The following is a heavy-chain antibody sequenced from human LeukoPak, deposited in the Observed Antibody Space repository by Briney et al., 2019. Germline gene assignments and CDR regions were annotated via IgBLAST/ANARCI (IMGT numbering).Heavy chain of an antibody. Sequence: SETLSLTCAVFGGSFSGYSWSWIRQPPGKGLGWIGEINHSGSTNYNPSLKSRVTISADTSKNQFSLKLSSVTAADTAVYYCARISALLWPPGRGFDIWGQGTMVTVSS. CDR2: INHSGST. V-gene: IGHV4-34*01. CDR1: GGSFSGYS. CDR3: ARISALLWPPGRGFDI. D-gene: IGHD3-10*01. J-gene: IGHJ3*02.